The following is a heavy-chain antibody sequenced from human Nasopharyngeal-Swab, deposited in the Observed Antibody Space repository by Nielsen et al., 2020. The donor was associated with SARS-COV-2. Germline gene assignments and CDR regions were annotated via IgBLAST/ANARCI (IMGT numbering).Heavy chain of an antibody. CDR1: VVTFISYA. D-gene: IGHD6-19*01. CDR3: ARGVVAGTGQNWFDP. Sequence: SVKASCKASVVTFISYAISWARQAPGQGLEWMGGIIPIFGTANYAQKFQGRVTITADESTSTAYMELSSLRSEDTAVYYCARGVVAGTGQNWFDPWGQGTLVTVSS. CDR2: IIPIFGTA. J-gene: IGHJ5*02. V-gene: IGHV1-69*13.